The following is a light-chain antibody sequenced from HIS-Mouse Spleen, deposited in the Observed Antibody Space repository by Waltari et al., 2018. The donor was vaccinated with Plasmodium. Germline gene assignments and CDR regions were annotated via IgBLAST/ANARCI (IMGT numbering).Light chain of an antibody. V-gene: IGKV3-11*01. CDR2: DAS. J-gene: IGKJ4*01. CDR1: QSVSSY. CDR3: QQRSNWPRVLT. Sequence: IALTQSPATLSLSPGERATHPCRASQSVSSYLAWYQQKPGQAPRLLIYDASNRATGIPARFSGSGSGTDFTLTISSLEPEDFAVYYCQQRSNWPRVLTFGGGTKVEIK.